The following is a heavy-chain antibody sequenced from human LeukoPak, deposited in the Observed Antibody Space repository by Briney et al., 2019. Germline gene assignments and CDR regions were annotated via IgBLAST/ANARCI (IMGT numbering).Heavy chain of an antibody. CDR2: IYTSGST. CDR1: GGSISSGSYY. J-gene: IGHJ5*02. V-gene: IGHV4-61*02. CDR3: ARDRSEWSAEDNWFDH. Sequence: PSETLSLTCTVSGGSISSGSYYWSWIRQPAGKGLEWIGRIYTSGSTNYNPSLESRVSISMDTSKNQISLTLKSLTAADTAVYYCARDRSEWSAEDNWFDHWGRGTLVTVSS. D-gene: IGHD3-3*01.